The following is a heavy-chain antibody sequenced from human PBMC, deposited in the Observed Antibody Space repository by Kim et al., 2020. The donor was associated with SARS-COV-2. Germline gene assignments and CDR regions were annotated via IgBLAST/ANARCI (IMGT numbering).Heavy chain of an antibody. J-gene: IGHJ4*02. V-gene: IGHV4-59*08. CDR3: ARHEGWFGESQQFDY. CDR2: IYYSGST. Sequence: SETLSLTCTVSGGSISSYYWSWIRQPPGKGLEWIGYIYYSGSTNYNPSLKSRVTISVDTSKNQFSLKLSSVTAADTAVYYCARHEGWFGESQQFDYWGQGTLVTVSS. D-gene: IGHD3-10*01. CDR1: GGSISSYY.